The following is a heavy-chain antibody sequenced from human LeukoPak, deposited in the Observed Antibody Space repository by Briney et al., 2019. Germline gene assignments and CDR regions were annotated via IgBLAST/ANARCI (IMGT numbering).Heavy chain of an antibody. J-gene: IGHJ5*02. CDR1: GGSFSGYY. Sequence: PSETLSLTCAVYGGSFSGYYWSWIRQPPGKGLEWIGEINHSGSTNYNPSLKSQVTISVDMSKNQFSLKLSSVTAADTAVYYCAKRSRLRKNWFDPWGQGTLVTVSS. CDR2: INHSGST. D-gene: IGHD4-17*01. CDR3: AKRSRLRKNWFDP. V-gene: IGHV4-34*01.